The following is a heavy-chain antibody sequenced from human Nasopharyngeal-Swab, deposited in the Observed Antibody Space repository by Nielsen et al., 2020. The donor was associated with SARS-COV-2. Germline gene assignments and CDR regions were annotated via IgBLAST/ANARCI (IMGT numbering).Heavy chain of an antibody. Sequence: GDSLKISCAASGFTFSSYWISWFRQAPGKGLEWVANIKQDGSEKYYVDSVKGRFTISRDNAKNSLYLQMNSLRAEDTAVYYGAREYCSSTSCYGDWFDPWGQGTLVTVSS. V-gene: IGHV3-7*01. D-gene: IGHD2-2*01. CDR2: IKQDGSEK. CDR3: AREYCSSTSCYGDWFDP. J-gene: IGHJ5*02. CDR1: GFTFSSYW.